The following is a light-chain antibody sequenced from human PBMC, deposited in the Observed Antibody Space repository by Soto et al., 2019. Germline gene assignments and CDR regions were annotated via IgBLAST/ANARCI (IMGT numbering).Light chain of an antibody. CDR3: CSYAGSSTHV. CDR1: SSDVGSYNL. Sequence: QSALTQPASVSGSPGQSITISCTGASSDVGSYNLVSWYQQHPGKAPKLMIYEGSKRPSGVSNRFSGSKSGNTASLTISGHQAEDEADYYCCSYAGSSTHVFGPGTKVTVL. J-gene: IGLJ1*01. V-gene: IGLV2-23*01. CDR2: EGS.